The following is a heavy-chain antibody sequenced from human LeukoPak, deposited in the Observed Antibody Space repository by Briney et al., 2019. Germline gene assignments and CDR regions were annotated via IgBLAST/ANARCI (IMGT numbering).Heavy chain of an antibody. CDR3: ARGRQLNWCWFDP. CDR1: GGSFSGHY. CDR2: INHSGST. Sequence: SETLSLTCAVYGGSFSGHYWSWIRQPPGKGLEWIGEINHSGSTNYNPSLKSRVTISVDTSKNQFSLKLSSVTAADTAVYYCARGRQLNWCWFDPWGQGTLVTVSS. J-gene: IGHJ5*02. V-gene: IGHV4-34*01. D-gene: IGHD1-1*01.